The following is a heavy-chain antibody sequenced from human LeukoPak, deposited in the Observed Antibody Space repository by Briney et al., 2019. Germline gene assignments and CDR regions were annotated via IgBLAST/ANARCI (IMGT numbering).Heavy chain of an antibody. CDR2: IYYSGST. CDR1: GGSISSYY. V-gene: IGHV4-59*01. D-gene: IGHD3-3*01. Sequence: PSETLSLTCTVSGGSISSYYWSWIRQPTGKGLEWIGYIYYSGSTNYNPSLKSRVTISVDTSKNQFSLKLSSVTAADTAVYYCARVGSRYDFWSRYYSGFDYWGQGTLVTVSS. CDR3: ARVGSRYDFWSRYYSGFDY. J-gene: IGHJ4*02.